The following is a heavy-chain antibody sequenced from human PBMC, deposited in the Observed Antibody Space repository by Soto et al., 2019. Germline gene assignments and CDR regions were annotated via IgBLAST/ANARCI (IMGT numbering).Heavy chain of an antibody. CDR2: ISGSGGST. V-gene: IGHV3-23*01. CDR3: AKDSFDTRAFDY. J-gene: IGHJ4*02. Sequence: HPGGSLRLSGADSEIIFSSDARSRIRQAPGKGLEWVSAISGSGGSTYYADSVKGRFTISRDNSKNTLYLQMNSLRAEDTAVYYSAKDSFDTRAFDYWGQGTLVTVSS. D-gene: IGHD3-9*01. CDR1: EIIFSSDA.